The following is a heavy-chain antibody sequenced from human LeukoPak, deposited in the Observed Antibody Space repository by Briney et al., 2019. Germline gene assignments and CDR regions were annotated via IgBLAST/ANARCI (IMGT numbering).Heavy chain of an antibody. CDR3: ARDFTPEWFDIH. CDR2: ISYDGSDE. CDR1: GLAFSSYS. J-gene: IGHJ4*02. V-gene: IGHV3-30*04. Sequence: GGSLRLSCVASGLAFSSYSVHWVRQAPGKGLEWVGVISYDGSDEYYTDSVKGRFTISRDNSKNTVYLQMNSLRADDTAVYYCARDFTPEWFDIHWGQGTLVTVS. D-gene: IGHD3-3*01.